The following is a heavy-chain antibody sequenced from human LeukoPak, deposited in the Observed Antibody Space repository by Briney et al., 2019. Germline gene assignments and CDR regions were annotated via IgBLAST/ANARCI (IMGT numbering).Heavy chain of an antibody. D-gene: IGHD2-8*02. Sequence: ASVKVSCKASGYTFTGYYLHWVRQAPGQGLEWMGWISPNSGGTHYAQKFQGRVTMTRDTSITTAYMGLSRLRSDDTAVFYCARDSTGSYLDYWGQGTLVTVSS. CDR2: ISPNSGGT. CDR1: GYTFTGYY. V-gene: IGHV1-2*02. CDR3: ARDSTGSYLDY. J-gene: IGHJ4*03.